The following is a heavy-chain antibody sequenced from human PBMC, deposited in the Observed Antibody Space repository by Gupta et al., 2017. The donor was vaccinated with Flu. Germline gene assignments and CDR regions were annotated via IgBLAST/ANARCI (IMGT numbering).Heavy chain of an antibody. V-gene: IGHV3-23*01. D-gene: IGHD1-7*01. CDR1: GFSFSSYA. CDR2: ISGSGGRT. Sequence: EVQLLESGGGLVQPGGSLRLSCAASGFSFSSYAMGWVRQAPGKGLEWVSLISGSGGRTYYAHSVKGRFTISRDNSKNTLYLQMNSLRAEDTAVYYCAKDEPWDYNFDFWGQGTLVTVSS. J-gene: IGHJ4*02. CDR3: AKDEPWDYNFDF.